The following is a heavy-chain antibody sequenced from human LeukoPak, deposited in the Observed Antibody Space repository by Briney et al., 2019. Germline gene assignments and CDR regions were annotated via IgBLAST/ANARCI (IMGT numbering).Heavy chain of an antibody. CDR2: ISGSGGST. CDR1: GFTFSSYA. Sequence: GGSLRLSCAASGFTFSSYAMSWVRQAPGKGLEWVSAISGSGGSTYYADSVKGRFTISRDSSKNTLYLQMSSLRAEDTAVYYCVRVASRAFDYWGQGTLVTVSS. CDR3: VRVASRAFDY. V-gene: IGHV3-23*01. J-gene: IGHJ4*02.